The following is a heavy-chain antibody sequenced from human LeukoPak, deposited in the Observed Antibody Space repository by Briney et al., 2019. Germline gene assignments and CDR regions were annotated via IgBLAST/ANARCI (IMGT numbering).Heavy chain of an antibody. CDR3: ARDLGPSRGLDY. V-gene: IGHV4-59*02. D-gene: IGHD3-10*01. J-gene: IGHJ4*02. CDR2: IFYTGST. CDR1: GDSVSPYY. Sequence: SETLSLTCSVSGDSVSPYYWSWIRQSPGKGLEWIGYIFYTGSTTYNPSLKSRLSMSMDTSKKQFSLRLTSVTAADTAVYFCARDLGPSRGLDYWGRGTLVTASS.